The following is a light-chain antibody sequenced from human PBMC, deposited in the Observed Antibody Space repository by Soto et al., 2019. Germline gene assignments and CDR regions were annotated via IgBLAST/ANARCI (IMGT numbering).Light chain of an antibody. CDR3: QQKHSLPLT. J-gene: IGKJ4*01. V-gene: IGKV4-1*01. CDR1: QSVLYSSDNENY. CDR2: WAS. Sequence: DIVMTQSPDSLAVSLGERATINCKSSQSVLYSSDNENYIAWYQQKPGQPPKLLIYWASTRESGVPDRFSGRGSGADFTPHISRLQAGDGAVLPCQQKHSLPLTFGGGTKVEI.